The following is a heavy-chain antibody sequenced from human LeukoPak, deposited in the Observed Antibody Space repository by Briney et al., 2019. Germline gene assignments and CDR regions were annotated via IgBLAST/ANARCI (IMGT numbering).Heavy chain of an antibody. CDR1: VYTVTTYD. J-gene: IGHJ4*02. CDR2: MNPNSGST. CDR3: ARGRSTGYPYYFEY. V-gene: IGHV1-8*03. D-gene: IGHD5-12*01. Sequence: ASVSASCTPSVYTVTTYDINWVRQATGHRLECMGWMNPNSGSTGYAQKFQGRVAITRNTSISTAYMELSGLRSEDTAVYYCARGRSTGYPYYFEYWGQGTLVTVSS.